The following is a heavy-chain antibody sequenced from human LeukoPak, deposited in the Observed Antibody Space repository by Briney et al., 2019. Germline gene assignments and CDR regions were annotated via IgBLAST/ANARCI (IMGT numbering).Heavy chain of an antibody. Sequence: GGSVRLFCVVSGLPFSGYSMLWVRQAPGKGLEWLSFMTTSGNTIFYAESVKDRFTISRDNAKKYLYLQMNSLRDEHTAVYYCARVGGATAVTMYFEYWGQGTLVTVSS. V-gene: IGHV3-48*02. CDR1: GLPFSGYS. D-gene: IGHD1-26*01. CDR3: ARVGGATAVTMYFEY. J-gene: IGHJ4*02. CDR2: MTTSGNTI.